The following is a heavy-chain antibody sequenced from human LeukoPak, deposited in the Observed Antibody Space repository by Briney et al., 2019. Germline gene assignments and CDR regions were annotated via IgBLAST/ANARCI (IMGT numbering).Heavy chain of an antibody. D-gene: IGHD3-22*01. CDR2: IRSDGTSK. CDR1: GFTFSSYG. V-gene: IGHV3-30*02. CDR3: AKDHPFHYDSSGYYFDY. J-gene: IGHJ4*02. Sequence: PGGSLRLSCAASGFTFSSYGMHWVRQAPGKGLEWVAFIRSDGTSKYYAGSVKGRFTISRDSSKNTLYLQMNSLRADDTAVYYCAKDHPFHYDSSGYYFDYWGQGTLVTVSS.